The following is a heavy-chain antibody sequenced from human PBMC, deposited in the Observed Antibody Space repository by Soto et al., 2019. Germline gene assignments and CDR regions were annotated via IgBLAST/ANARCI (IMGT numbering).Heavy chain of an antibody. J-gene: IGHJ4*02. V-gene: IGHV3-21*01. CDR3: ARGSYYYDSSVYYFA. Sequence: EVQLVESGGGLVKPGGSLRLSCAASGFTFSSYSMNWVRQAPGKGLEWVSSISSSSSYIYYADSVKGRFTISRDNAKNSRYLQMNSLRAEETAVYYCARGSYYYDSSVYYFAWGQGTLVTVSS. CDR2: ISSSSSYI. CDR1: GFTFSSYS. D-gene: IGHD3-22*01.